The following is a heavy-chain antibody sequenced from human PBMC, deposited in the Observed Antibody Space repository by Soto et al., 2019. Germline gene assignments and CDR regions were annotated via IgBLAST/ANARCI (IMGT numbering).Heavy chain of an antibody. Sequence: SETLSLTCTVSGDSISSGNHYWSWIRQPPGKGLEWIGYIFYSGTAYYNPSLKRRLTISVDTSMNQFSLKLRCVTAADTAVYYCAITDYATAYFDPWGPGSLVTVSS. CDR2: IFYSGTA. CDR3: AITDYATAYFDP. J-gene: IGHJ5*02. D-gene: IGHD2-2*01. V-gene: IGHV4-30-4*01. CDR1: GDSISSGNHY.